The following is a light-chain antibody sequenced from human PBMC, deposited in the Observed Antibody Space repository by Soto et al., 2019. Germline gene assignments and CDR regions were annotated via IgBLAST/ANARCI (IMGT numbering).Light chain of an antibody. CDR3: QQSSSPLGA. CDR1: QSVDTY. J-gene: IGKJ4*01. CDR2: GGV. Sequence: DIQVTQSPSSLSASLGDRVAITCRASQSVDTYLNWYQQKPGRPPKLLISGGVSLQTGVSSRFSGSGSGTDFTLTISNLQREDIATYYCQQSSSPLGAFGGGTRVEI. V-gene: IGKV1-39*01.